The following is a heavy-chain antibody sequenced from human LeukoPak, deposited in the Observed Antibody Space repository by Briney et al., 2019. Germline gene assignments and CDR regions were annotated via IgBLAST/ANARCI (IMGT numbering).Heavy chain of an antibody. D-gene: IGHD6-6*01. J-gene: IGHJ4*02. CDR1: GGSISSYY. V-gene: IGHV4-4*07. CDR2: IYTSGST. CDR3: AREGSMTARPFVSIDY. Sequence: SQTLSLTCTASGGSISSYYWSWIRQPAGKGLEWIGRIYTSGSTNYNPSLKSRVTMSVDTSKNQFSLKLSSVTAADTAVYYCAREGSMTARPFVSIDYWGQGTLVTISS.